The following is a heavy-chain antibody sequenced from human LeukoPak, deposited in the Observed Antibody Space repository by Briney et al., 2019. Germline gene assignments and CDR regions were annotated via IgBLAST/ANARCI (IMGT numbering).Heavy chain of an antibody. Sequence: SQTLSLTCTVSGGSVSGHHWTWIRQPPGTGLEWIGYFYDSGDFNYNPSPKSRVTIWMDMSNNQFPLTMSSVTAADAAMYYCARLLRPGGRKGDAFDIWGQGTLVTVSS. D-gene: IGHD1-26*01. CDR3: ARLLRPGGRKGDAFDI. CDR1: GGSVSGHH. CDR2: FYDSGDF. J-gene: IGHJ3*02. V-gene: IGHV4-59*08.